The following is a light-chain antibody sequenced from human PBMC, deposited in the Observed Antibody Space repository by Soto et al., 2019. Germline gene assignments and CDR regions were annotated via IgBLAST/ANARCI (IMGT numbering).Light chain of an antibody. J-gene: IGKJ3*01. CDR3: QQYGSSPST. CDR2: GAY. V-gene: IGKV3-20*01. CDR1: QSVYRNF. Sequence: EIVLTQSPGTLSLSPGERATLSCRASQSVYRNFLAWYQQKPGQAPRLLIYGAYNRATGIPDRFSGSGSGTDFTLIISSLEPEDFAVYYCQQYGSSPSTFGPGTKVDIK.